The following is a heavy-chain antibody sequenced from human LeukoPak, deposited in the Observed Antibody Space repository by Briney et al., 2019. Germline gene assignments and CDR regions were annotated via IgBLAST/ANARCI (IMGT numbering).Heavy chain of an antibody. CDR1: GLTFSSYW. V-gene: IGHV3-74*01. J-gene: IGHJ4*02. D-gene: IGHD6-6*01. Sequence: GGSLRLSCAASGLTFSSYWMHWVRQAPGKGLVWVSRINSDGSSTNYADSVRGRFSISRDNAKNTLYLQMNSLRAEDTAVYYCARGLSGYASSLGYWGQGTLVTVSA. CDR2: INSDGSST. CDR3: ARGLSGYASSLGY.